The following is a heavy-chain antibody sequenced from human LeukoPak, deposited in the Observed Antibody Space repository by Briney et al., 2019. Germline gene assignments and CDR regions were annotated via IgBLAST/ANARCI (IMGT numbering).Heavy chain of an antibody. D-gene: IGHD2-21*02. CDR1: GGSISSSSYY. CDR3: ARGGSGDPHFDY. Sequence: SETLSLTCTVSGGSISSSSYYWGWIRQPPGKGLEWIGSIYYSGSTYYNPSHKSRVTISVDTSKNQFSLKLSSVTAADTAVYYCARGGSGDPHFDYWGQGTLVTVSS. CDR2: IYYSGST. J-gene: IGHJ4*02. V-gene: IGHV4-39*01.